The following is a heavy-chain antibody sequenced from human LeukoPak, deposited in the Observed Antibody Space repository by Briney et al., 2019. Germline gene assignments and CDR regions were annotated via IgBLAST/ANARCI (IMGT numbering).Heavy chain of an antibody. J-gene: IGHJ4*02. CDR2: ISAYNGNT. V-gene: IGHV1-18*01. Sequence: ASLKLSGNPSGHTFTSYDISWVQQGPGQGLEWLGWISAYNGNTNNTQNPQRRGTMTTAPSTNTAYMTLRSLRSDDSAGYSWARGPFSSGSYPSFDYWGQGTLVTVSS. D-gene: IGHD6-19*01. CDR3: ARGPFSSGSYPSFDY. CDR1: GHTFTSYD.